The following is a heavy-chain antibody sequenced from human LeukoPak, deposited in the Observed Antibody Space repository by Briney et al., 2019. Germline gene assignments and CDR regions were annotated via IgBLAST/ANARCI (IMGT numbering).Heavy chain of an antibody. D-gene: IGHD2/OR15-2a*01. Sequence: AGGSLRLSCAASGFTFSSNVMHWVRQAPGKGLEYVSGISSNGGTTYYANSVEGRFTISRDNSKNTLSLQMGSLRVEDMAVYYCARGRIIRGTSSSYYGMDVWGQGTTVTVSS. CDR1: GFTFSSNV. CDR2: ISSNGGTT. V-gene: IGHV3-64*01. CDR3: ARGRIIRGTSSSYYGMDV. J-gene: IGHJ6*02.